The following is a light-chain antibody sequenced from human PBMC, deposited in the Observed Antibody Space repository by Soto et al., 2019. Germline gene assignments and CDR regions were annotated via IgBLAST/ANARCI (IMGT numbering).Light chain of an antibody. CDR2: EVS. CDR1: SNDVGGYNY. CDR3: CSYAGSYAYV. J-gene: IGLJ1*01. V-gene: IGLV2-11*01. Sequence: QSVLTQPASVSGSPGQSITISCTGTSNDVGGYNYVSWYQQHPGKVPKLMIYEVSKRPSGVPDRFSGSKSGNTASLTISGLQAEDEADYYCCSYAGSYAYVFGTGTKLTVL.